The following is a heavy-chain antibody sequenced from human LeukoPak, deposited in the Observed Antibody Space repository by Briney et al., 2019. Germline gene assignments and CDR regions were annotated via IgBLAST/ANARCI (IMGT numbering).Heavy chain of an antibody. D-gene: IGHD3-22*01. CDR3: ARRRYYDGSGLE. V-gene: IGHV4-39*01. J-gene: IGHJ1*01. CDR2: IYYSGRT. Sequence: SETLSLTCSVSADSVSRSDSYWDWIRQPPGKGLEWIGTIYYSGRTYYSPSLKSRVTLSVDTFSNQFSLNLRSVTAADTAVYYCARRRYYDGSGLEWGQGTLLSVSS. CDR1: ADSVSRSDSY.